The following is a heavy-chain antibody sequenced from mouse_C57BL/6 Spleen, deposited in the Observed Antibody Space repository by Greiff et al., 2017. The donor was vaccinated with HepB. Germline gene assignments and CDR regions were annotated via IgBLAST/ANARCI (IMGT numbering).Heavy chain of an antibody. CDR2: IYPGSGST. D-gene: IGHD2-3*01. J-gene: IGHJ2*01. Sequence: QVQLQQPGAELVKPGASVKMSCKASGYTFTSYWITWVKQRPGQGLEWIGDIYPGSGSTNYNEKFKSKATLTVDTSSSTAYMQLSSLTSEDSAVYYCARKNGYYHYFDYWGQGTTLTVSS. V-gene: IGHV1-55*01. CDR1: GYTFTSYW. CDR3: ARKNGYYHYFDY.